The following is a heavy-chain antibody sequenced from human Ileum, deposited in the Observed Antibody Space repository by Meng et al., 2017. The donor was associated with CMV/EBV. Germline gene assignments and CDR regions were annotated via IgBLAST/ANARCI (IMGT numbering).Heavy chain of an antibody. CDR3: ASSRYSSSSRGGDWFDP. D-gene: IGHD6-6*01. CDR2: INWNGGST. J-gene: IGHJ5*02. V-gene: IGHV3-20*04. CDR1: GFTFDDYG. Sequence: GESLKISCAASGFTFDDYGMSWVRQAPGKGLEWVSGINWNGGSTGYADSVKGRFTISRDNAKNSLYLQMNSLRAEDTAVYYCASSRYSSSSRGGDWFDPWGQGTLVTVSS.